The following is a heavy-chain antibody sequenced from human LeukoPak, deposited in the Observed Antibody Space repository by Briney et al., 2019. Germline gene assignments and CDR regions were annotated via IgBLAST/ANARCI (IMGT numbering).Heavy chain of an antibody. V-gene: IGHV4-59*01. CDR3: ARGAYYYDSSGYYPYAFDI. CDR2: IYYSGST. CDR1: GGSISSYY. D-gene: IGHD3-22*01. J-gene: IGHJ3*02. Sequence: SETLSLTCTVSGGSISSYYWSWIRQPPGKGLEWIGYIYYSGSTNYNPSLKSRVTISVDTSKNQFSLKLSSVTAADTAVYYCARGAYYYDSSGYYPYAFDIWGQGTMVTVSS.